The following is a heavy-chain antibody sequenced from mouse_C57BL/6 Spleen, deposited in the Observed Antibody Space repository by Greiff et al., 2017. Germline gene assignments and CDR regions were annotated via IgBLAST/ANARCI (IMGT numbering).Heavy chain of an antibody. V-gene: IGHV14-4*01. CDR3: TTPIYYGNQAWFAY. Sequence: VQLKESGAELVRPGASVKLSCTASGFNIKDDYMHWVKQRPEQGLEWIGWIDPENGDTEYASKFQGKATITADTSSNTAYLQLSSLTSEDTAVYYCTTPIYYGNQAWFAYWGQGTLVTVSA. D-gene: IGHD2-1*01. J-gene: IGHJ3*01. CDR1: GFNIKDDY. CDR2: IDPENGDT.